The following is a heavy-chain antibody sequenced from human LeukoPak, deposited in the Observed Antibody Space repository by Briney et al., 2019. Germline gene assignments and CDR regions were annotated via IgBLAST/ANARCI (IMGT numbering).Heavy chain of an antibody. D-gene: IGHD3-10*01. CDR3: ARGKGVKHMVRGVDYYMDV. CDR2: SNSDGSST. CDR1: GFTFSSYW. Sequence: GGSLRLSCAASGFTFSSYWMHWVRQAPGKGLVWVSRSNSDGSSTTYADSVKGRFTISRDNSKNTLYLQMNSLRAEDTAVYYCARGKGVKHMVRGVDYYMDVWGKGTTVTISS. V-gene: IGHV3-74*01. J-gene: IGHJ6*03.